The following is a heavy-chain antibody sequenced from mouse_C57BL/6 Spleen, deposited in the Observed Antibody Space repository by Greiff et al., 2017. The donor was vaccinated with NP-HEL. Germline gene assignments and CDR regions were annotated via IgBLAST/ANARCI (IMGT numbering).Heavy chain of an antibody. Sequence: QVQLQQSGAELARPGASVKLSCKASGYTFTSYGISWVKQRTGQGLEWIGEIYPRSGNTYYNEKFKGKATLTADKSSSTAYMELRSLTSEDSAVDFCAREAVTTWFSYWGQGTTLTVSS. CDR2: IYPRSGNT. CDR1: GYTFTSYG. V-gene: IGHV1-81*01. CDR3: AREAVTTWFSY. D-gene: IGHD2-2*01. J-gene: IGHJ2*01.